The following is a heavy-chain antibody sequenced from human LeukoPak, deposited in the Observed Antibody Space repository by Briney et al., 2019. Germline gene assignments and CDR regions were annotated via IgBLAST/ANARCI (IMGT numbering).Heavy chain of an antibody. Sequence: GGSLRLSCAASGFPFSTYAMTWVRQAPGKGLEWVSVITGGGGSTQYADSVKGRFTISRDNSKNTVYLQMNSLRVEDTALYYCVRSLDYWGQGTLVTVSS. V-gene: IGHV3-23*01. CDR2: ITGGGGST. J-gene: IGHJ4*02. CDR1: GFPFSTYA. CDR3: VRSLDY.